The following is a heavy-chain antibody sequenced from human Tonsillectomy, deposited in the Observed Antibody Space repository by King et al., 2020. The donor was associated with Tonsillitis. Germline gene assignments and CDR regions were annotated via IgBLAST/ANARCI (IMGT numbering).Heavy chain of an antibody. V-gene: IGHV3-7*03. CDR3: ATVDDTGYFDI. J-gene: IGHJ3*02. CDR2: IRQDGSKI. CDR1: GFSFSSYW. Sequence: QLVQSGGGLVQPGGSLRLSCAASGFSFSSYWMSWVRQAPGKGLEWVANIRQDGSKIYYVDSVKGRFTISRDNAKNSLYLQMNSLRAEDTAVYYCATVDDTGYFDIWGQGTMVTVSS. D-gene: IGHD3-9*01.